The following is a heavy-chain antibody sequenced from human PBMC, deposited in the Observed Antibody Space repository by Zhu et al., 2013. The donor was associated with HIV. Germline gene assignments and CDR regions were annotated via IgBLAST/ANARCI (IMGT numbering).Heavy chain of an antibody. J-gene: IGHJ4*02. V-gene: IGHV1-2*02. CDR1: GYTFTDYY. CDR2: INPNSGDT. Sequence: QVQLVQSGAEVKKPGASVKVSCKASGYTFTDYYMHWVRQAPGQGLEWMGWINPNSGDTNYAQKFQGRVTMTRDTSISTAYMELSRLRSDDTAAYYCARDHQSSVVRGLSLTTGGQGTLVTGLL. D-gene: IGHD3-10*02. CDR3: ARDHQSSVVRGLSLTT.